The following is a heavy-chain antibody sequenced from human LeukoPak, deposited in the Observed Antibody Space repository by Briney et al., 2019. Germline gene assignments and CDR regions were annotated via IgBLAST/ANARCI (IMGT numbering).Heavy chain of an antibody. D-gene: IGHD5-18*01. J-gene: IGHJ4*02. CDR2: INSDGSST. V-gene: IGHV3-74*01. CDR1: GFTFSSYA. CDR3: AREGRGYSYAFEY. Sequence: GGSLRLSCAASGFTFSSYAMSWVRQAPGKGLVWVSRINSDGSSTTYADSVKGRFTISRDNGQNTLYLQMNSLRAEDTAVYYCAREGRGYSYAFEYWGQGTLVTVSS.